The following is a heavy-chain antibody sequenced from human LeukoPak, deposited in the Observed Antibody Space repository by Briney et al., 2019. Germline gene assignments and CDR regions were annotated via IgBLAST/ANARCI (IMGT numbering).Heavy chain of an antibody. J-gene: IGHJ4*02. CDR1: GFTFSSYA. CDR3: TRDLNSGGSC. CDR2: ISSSGGST. Sequence: GGSLRLSCAASGFTFSSYAMSWVRQAPGKGLEWVSAISSSGGSTYHADSVKGRFTISRDNSKNTLYLQMNSLRAEDTAVYYCTRDLNSGGSCWGQGTLVTVSS. D-gene: IGHD2-15*01. V-gene: IGHV3-23*01.